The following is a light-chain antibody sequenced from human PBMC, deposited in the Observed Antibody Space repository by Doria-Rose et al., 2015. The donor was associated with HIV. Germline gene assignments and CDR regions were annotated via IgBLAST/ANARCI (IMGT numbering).Light chain of an antibody. Sequence: SSLSASIGDRVAITCRASQTVSTYLNWFQQEPGKAPKLLIYAASRLQSGVPSRFSGSGSGTDFTLTISGLQPGDSATYYCQQTYSSPPWTFGQGTKVEMK. V-gene: IGKV1-39*01. CDR2: AAS. J-gene: IGKJ1*01. CDR1: QTVSTY. CDR3: QQTYSSPPWT.